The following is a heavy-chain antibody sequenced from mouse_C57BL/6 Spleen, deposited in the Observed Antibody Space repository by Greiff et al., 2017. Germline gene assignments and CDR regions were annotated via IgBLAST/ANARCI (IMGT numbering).Heavy chain of an antibody. D-gene: IGHD1-1*01. J-gene: IGHJ4*01. CDR1: GYTFTSYW. CDR3: ARLSTVVAPMDD. Sequence: VQLQQPGAELVRPGSSVKLSCKASGYTFTSYWMHWVKQRPIQGLEWIGNIDPSDSETHYNQKFKDKATLTVDKSSSTDYMQLSSLTSEDSAVYYCARLSTVVAPMDDWGQGTSVTVSS. CDR2: IDPSDSET. V-gene: IGHV1-52*01.